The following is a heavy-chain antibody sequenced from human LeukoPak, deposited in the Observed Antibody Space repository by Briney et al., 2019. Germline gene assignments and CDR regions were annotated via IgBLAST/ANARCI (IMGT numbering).Heavy chain of an antibody. CDR3: ARSVEMATPIDY. CDR1: GYTFTGYY. J-gene: IGHJ4*02. V-gene: IGHV1-2*02. CDR2: INPNSGGT. Sequence: ASVKVSCKASGYTFTGYYMHWVRQAPGQGLEWMGWINPNSGGTNYAQKFQGRVTMTRDTSISTAYMELSRPRSDDTAVYYCARSVEMATPIDYWGQGTLVTVSS. D-gene: IGHD5-24*01.